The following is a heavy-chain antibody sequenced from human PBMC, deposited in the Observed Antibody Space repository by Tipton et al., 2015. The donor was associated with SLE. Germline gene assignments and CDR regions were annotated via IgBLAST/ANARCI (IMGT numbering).Heavy chain of an antibody. Sequence: GLVKPSETLSLTCTVSGDSISSYYWSWIRQPPGKGLEWIGYLYYTGTTNYNPSLKSRVTMSVDRSKNQFSLKVTSVTAADTAVYYCARVRGVTAAGKTNWYFDLWGRGTLVTVSS. CDR2: LYYTGTT. V-gene: IGHV4-59*01. D-gene: IGHD6-13*01. J-gene: IGHJ2*01. CDR3: ARVRGVTAAGKTNWYFDL. CDR1: GDSISSYY.